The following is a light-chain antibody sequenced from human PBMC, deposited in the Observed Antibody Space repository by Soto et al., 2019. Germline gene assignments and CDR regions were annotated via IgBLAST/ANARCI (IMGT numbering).Light chain of an antibody. CDR2: DAS. J-gene: IGKJ1*01. V-gene: IGKV1-5*01. Sequence: GNRVTITCRASQSITTFLAGYQQKPGKAPQILIYDASKLEPGVPSRLSGGGSGTEFTLTISSLQPEDFAVYYCQQYNNWPPWTFGQGTKVDIK. CDR1: QSITTF. CDR3: QQYNNWPPWT.